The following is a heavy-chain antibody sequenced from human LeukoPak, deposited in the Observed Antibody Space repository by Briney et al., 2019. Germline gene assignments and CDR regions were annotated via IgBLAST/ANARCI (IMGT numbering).Heavy chain of an antibody. CDR3: ARGHSGSYQRNDAFDI. Sequence: GGSLRLSCEASGFXFSVYSMIWVRQAPGKGLEWVSSISSDSKFIYYAGSMKGRFTVSRDNARNSLYLQMNSLGAEDTAIYYCARGHSGSYQRNDAFDIWGQGTTVTVSS. J-gene: IGHJ3*02. CDR1: GFXFSVYS. CDR2: ISSDSKFI. D-gene: IGHD1-26*01. V-gene: IGHV3-21*01.